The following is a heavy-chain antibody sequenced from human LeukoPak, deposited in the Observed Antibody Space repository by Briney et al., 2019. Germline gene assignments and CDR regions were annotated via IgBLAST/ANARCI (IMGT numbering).Heavy chain of an antibody. CDR1: GYTFSSYA. J-gene: IGHJ5*02. Sequence: GASVKVSCKASGYTFSSYAISWVRQAPGQGLEWMGGIIPIFGTANYAQKFQGRVTITADESTSTAYMELSSLRSEDTAVYYCARSSLGLAVAGTWWFDPWGQGTLVTVSS. V-gene: IGHV1-69*13. D-gene: IGHD6-19*01. CDR2: IIPIFGTA. CDR3: ARSSLGLAVAGTWWFDP.